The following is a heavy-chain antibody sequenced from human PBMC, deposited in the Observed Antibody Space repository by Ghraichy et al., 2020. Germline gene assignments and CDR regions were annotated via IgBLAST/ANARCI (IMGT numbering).Heavy chain of an antibody. J-gene: IGHJ5*02. Sequence: SQTLSLTCAISGDTVSSNSAAWNWIRQSPSRDLEWLGRTYYRSKWYNDYAISVKSRITISPDTSKNQFSLRLNSVTPEDTAVYYCTRGWSRSGPDLNYFDPWGQGTLVTVSS. CDR1: GDTVSSNSAA. CDR2: TYYRSKWYN. CDR3: TRGWSRSGPDLNYFDP. D-gene: IGHD6-19*01. V-gene: IGHV6-1*01.